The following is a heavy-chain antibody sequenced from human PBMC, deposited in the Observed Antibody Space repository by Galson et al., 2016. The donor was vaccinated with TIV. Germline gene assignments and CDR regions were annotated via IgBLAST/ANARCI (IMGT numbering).Heavy chain of an antibody. CDR1: DYTFTNFG. J-gene: IGHJ6*02. Sequence: SGKVSCKASDYTFTNFGISWVRQAPGQGLEWMGWISPYNGNTNYAQNVQGIVTMTTETSTSTAYMEVRSLRFDNTAVYSCVRDRPHSLLMGSLMDVWGQGTTAIVSS. CDR2: ISPYNGNT. D-gene: IGHD2-8*01. V-gene: IGHV1-18*01. CDR3: VRDRPHSLLMGSLMDV.